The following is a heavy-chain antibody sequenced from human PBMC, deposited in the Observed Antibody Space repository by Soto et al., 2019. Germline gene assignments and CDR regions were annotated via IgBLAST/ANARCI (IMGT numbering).Heavy chain of an antibody. J-gene: IGHJ4*02. CDR1: GYTLNNYG. CDR2: ISANNGNR. D-gene: IGHD4-4*01. CDR3: ATTPNYSHGYFDY. V-gene: IGHV1-18*04. Sequence: QAQLVQSGAEVKEPGASVKVSCKVSGYTLNNYGLTWVRQAPGEGLEWMGWISANNGNRKYAQKFQGRVTMTTDTSTGTVYMDLRSLRSDDTAVYYCATTPNYSHGYFDYWGQGTLVTVSS.